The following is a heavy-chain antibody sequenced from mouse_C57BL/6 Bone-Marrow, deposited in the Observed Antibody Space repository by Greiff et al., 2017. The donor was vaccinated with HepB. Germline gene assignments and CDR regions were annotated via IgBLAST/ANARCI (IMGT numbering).Heavy chain of an antibody. CDR2: IDPANGNT. Sequence: VQLQQSVAELVRPGASVKLSCTASGFNIKNTYMHWVKQRPEQGLEWIGRIDPANGNTKYAPKFQGKATITADTSSNTAYLQLSSLTSEDTAIYYCARYRLIYYYGSSPLFAYWGQGTLVTVSA. J-gene: IGHJ3*01. CDR1: GFNIKNTY. V-gene: IGHV14-3*01. CDR3: ARYRLIYYYGSSPLFAY. D-gene: IGHD1-1*01.